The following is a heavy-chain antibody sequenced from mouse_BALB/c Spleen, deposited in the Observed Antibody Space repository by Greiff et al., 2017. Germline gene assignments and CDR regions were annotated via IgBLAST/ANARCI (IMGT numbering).Heavy chain of an antibody. D-gene: IGHD2-14*01. CDR3: ARGDYRYEGLDY. CDR2: INPYNGAT. J-gene: IGHJ2*01. Sequence: VQLQQSGPELVKPGASVKISCKASGYSFTGYYMHWVKQSHVKSLEWIGRINPYNGATSYNQNFKDKASLTVDKSSSTAYMELHSLTSEDSAVYYCARGDYRYEGLDYWGQGTTLTVSS. CDR1: GYSFTGYY. V-gene: IGHV1-26*01.